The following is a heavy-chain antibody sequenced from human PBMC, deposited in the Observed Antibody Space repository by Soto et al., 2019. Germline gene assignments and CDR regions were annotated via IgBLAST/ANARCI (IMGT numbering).Heavy chain of an antibody. J-gene: IGHJ4*02. V-gene: IGHV3-30*03. CDR3: ARDVAMPSGLGLGY. D-gene: IGHD6-19*01. CDR1: GFVFSNYG. Sequence: GGSLRLSCAASGFVFSNYGIHWVRQAPGKGLEWVAFISNDGSKKYYGDSVKGRFTISRDNSENTVYLQMTSLRPDDTAVFYCARDVAMPSGLGLGYWGQGTLVTVSS. CDR2: ISNDGSKK.